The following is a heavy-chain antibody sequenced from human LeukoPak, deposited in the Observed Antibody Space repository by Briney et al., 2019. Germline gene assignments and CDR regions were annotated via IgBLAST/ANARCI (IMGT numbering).Heavy chain of an antibody. CDR3: AKYIVVVVAATHFDY. J-gene: IGHJ4*02. CDR2: ISGSGGST. V-gene: IGHV3-23*01. CDR1: GFTFSSYA. Sequence: GGSLRLSCAASGFTFSSYAMSWVRQAPGKGLEWVLAISGSGGSTYYADSVKGRFTISRDNSKNTLYLQMNSLRAEDTAVYYCAKYIVVVVAATHFDYWGQGTLVTVSS. D-gene: IGHD2-15*01.